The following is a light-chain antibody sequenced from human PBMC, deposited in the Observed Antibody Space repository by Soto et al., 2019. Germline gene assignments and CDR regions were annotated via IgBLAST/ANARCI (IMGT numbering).Light chain of an antibody. CDR3: QQCGSSST. J-gene: IGKJ5*01. CDR1: QSVSSF. V-gene: IGKV3-20*01. CDR2: GAS. Sequence: EIVMTQSAATLSVSAGERATLSCRASQSVSSFLSWFQQIPGQAPRLLIYGASMRATGIPDRFSGSGSGTDFTLTISRLEPEDFAVYYCQQCGSSSTFGQGTRLEIK.